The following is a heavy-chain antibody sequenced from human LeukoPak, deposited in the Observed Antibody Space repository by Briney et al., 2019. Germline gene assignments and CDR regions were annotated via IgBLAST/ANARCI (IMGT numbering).Heavy chain of an antibody. CDR3: GRVGYCANGVCPNYDY. D-gene: IGHD2-8*01. J-gene: IGHJ4*02. Sequence: PGESLRLSCAASGFTFSKYWMHWVRQAPGKGLVWVSHINSDGSSTSYADFVKGRFTISRDNAKNTLYLQMNSLRVEDTAVYYCGRVGYCANGVCPNYDYWGQGTLVTVSS. V-gene: IGHV3-74*01. CDR2: INSDGSST. CDR1: GFTFSKYW.